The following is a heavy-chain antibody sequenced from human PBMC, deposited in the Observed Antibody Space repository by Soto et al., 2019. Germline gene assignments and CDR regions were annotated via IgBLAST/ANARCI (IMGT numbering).Heavy chain of an antibody. CDR3: ARSKTYYYDSSGYGWSSLDDY. V-gene: IGHV1-46*01. CDR2: INPSGGST. D-gene: IGHD3-22*01. CDR1: GYTFTSYY. Sequence: ASVKVSCKASGYTFTSYYMHWVRQAPGQGLEWMGIINPSGGSTSYAQKFQGRVTMTRDTSTSTVYMELSSLRSEDTAVYYCARSKTYYYDSSGYGWSSLDDYWGQGTLVTVSS. J-gene: IGHJ4*02.